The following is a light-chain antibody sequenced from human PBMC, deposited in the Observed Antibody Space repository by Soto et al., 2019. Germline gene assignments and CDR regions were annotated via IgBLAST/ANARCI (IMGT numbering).Light chain of an antibody. Sequence: DIQMTQSPSTLSVSVGDRVTITCRASQTISSWLAWYQQKPGKAPKLLIYKASTLKSGVPSRFSGSGSGTEFTLTISSLQPDDFAAYYCQHYNSYSVAFGQGTKVEIK. J-gene: IGKJ1*01. CDR1: QTISSW. CDR3: QHYNSYSVA. V-gene: IGKV1-5*03. CDR2: KAS.